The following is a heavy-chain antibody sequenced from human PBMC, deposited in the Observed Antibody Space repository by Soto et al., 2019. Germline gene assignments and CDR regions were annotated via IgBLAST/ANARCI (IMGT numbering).Heavy chain of an antibody. D-gene: IGHD3-22*01. CDR3: ATDYYDSRGYSLY. V-gene: IGHV3-23*01. J-gene: IGHJ4*02. CDR1: GFTFSSYA. CDR2: ISGRGGST. Sequence: GGSLRLSCAASGFTFSSYAMSWVRQAPGKGLEWVSAISGRGGSTYYADSVKGRFTISRDNSKNTLYLQMNSLRAEDTAVYYCATDYYDSRGYSLYWGQGALVTVSS.